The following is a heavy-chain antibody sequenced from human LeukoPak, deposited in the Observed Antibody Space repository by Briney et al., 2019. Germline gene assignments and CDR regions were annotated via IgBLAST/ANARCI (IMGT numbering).Heavy chain of an antibody. D-gene: IGHD1-26*01. CDR2: IIPLFGTA. V-gene: IGHV1-69*13. J-gene: IGHJ4*02. Sequence: SVKVSCKASGVTFSRSAFTWVRQAPGQGLEWMGGIIPLFGTANYTQKFQGRVTFTADDSSSTTYMELSSLRSEDTAVYYCARVDTHSGSLLFDYWGQGTLVTVPS. CDR3: ARVDTHSGSLLFDY. CDR1: GVTFSRSA.